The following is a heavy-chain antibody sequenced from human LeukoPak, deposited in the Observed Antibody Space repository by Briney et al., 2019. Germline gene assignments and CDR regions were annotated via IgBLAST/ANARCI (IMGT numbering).Heavy chain of an antibody. V-gene: IGHV1-69*04. CDR2: IIPILGIA. CDR3: ARDSITIFLFDP. J-gene: IGHJ5*02. Sequence: SVKASCKASGGTFSSYAISWVRQAPGQGLEWMGRIIPILGIANYAQKFQGRVTITADKSTSTAYMELSSLRSEDTAVYYCARDSITIFLFDPWGQGTLVTVSS. CDR1: GGTFSSYA. D-gene: IGHD3-3*01.